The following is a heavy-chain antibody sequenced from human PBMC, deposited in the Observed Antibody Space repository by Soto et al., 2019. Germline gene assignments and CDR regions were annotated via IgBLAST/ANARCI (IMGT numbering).Heavy chain of an antibody. CDR2: ISYDGSNK. CDR1: GFTFSSYG. J-gene: IGHJ5*02. Sequence: QVQLVESGGGVVQPGRSLRLSCAASGFTFSSYGMHWVRQAPGKGLERVAVISYDGSNKYYADSVKGRFTISRDNSKNTLYLQMNSLRAEDTAVYYCAKDGWFDPWGQGTLVTVSS. V-gene: IGHV3-30*18. CDR3: AKDGWFDP.